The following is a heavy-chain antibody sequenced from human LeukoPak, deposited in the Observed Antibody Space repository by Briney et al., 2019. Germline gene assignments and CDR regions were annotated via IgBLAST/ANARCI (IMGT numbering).Heavy chain of an antibody. J-gene: IGHJ4*02. CDR1: GFTFTNYA. D-gene: IGHD6-13*01. V-gene: IGHV3-30-3*01. Sequence: GGSLRLSCAASGFTFTNYAMSWVRQAPGKGLEWVALISSDGSSKYYAGSVRGRFTISRDNSKNTLYLQLNSLRPEDTAVYFCARPQFSSNWYEGVDYWGQGNLVTVSS. CDR3: ARPQFSSNWYEGVDY. CDR2: ISSDGSSK.